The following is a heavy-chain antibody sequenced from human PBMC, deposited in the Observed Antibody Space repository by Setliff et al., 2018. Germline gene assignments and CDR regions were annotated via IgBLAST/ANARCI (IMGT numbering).Heavy chain of an antibody. Sequence: ASVKVSCKASGYTFSTYGIAWVRQAPGQGLEWMGWISPYNGYIIYAHKFQGRVTMTTDTSTGTADMELRNLRSDDTAVYYCTRDTNIVVVPPHRTAFDIWGQRTMVTVSS. CDR1: GYTFSTYG. D-gene: IGHD2-2*01. J-gene: IGHJ3*02. V-gene: IGHV1-18*01. CDR3: TRDTNIVVVPPHRTAFDI. CDR2: ISPYNGYI.